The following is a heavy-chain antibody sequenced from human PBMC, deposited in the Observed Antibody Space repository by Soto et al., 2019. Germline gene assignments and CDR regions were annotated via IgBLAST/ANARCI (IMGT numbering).Heavy chain of an antibody. CDR3: ATRGVIPYYYYGMDV. V-gene: IGHV1-69*13. D-gene: IGHD3-10*01. CDR1: GGTFSSYA. J-gene: IGHJ6*02. CDR2: IIPIFGTA. Sequence: VKVSCKASGGTFSSYAISWVRQAPGQGLEWMGGIIPIFGTANYAQKFQGRVTITADESTSTAYMELSSLRSEDTAVYYCATRGVIPYYYYGMDVWGQGTTVTVSS.